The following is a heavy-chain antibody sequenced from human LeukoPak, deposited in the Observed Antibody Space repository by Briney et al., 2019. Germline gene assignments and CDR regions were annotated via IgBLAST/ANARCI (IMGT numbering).Heavy chain of an antibody. CDR3: ARALVYCGGDCYLNY. D-gene: IGHD2-21*02. CDR1: GHAFNSYD. CDR2: MNPNSGNT. V-gene: IGHV1-8*01. J-gene: IGHJ4*02. Sequence: GASVKVSCKASGHAFNSYDINWVRQATGQGLEWMGWMNPNSGNTGYAQKFQGRVTMTRNTSISTAYMELSSLRSEDTAVYYCARALVYCGGDCYLNYWGQGTLVTVSS.